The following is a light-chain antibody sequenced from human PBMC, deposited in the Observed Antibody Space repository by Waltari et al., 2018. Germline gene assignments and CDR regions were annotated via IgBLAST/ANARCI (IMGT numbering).Light chain of an antibody. CDR2: FND. CDR3: AVWDDSLNGLI. J-gene: IGLJ2*01. CDR1: SSNIGKHT. V-gene: IGLV1-44*01. Sequence: QSVFTQPPSASGTPGQRVTIACAGSSSNIGKHTVTGYQPLPGTAPKLVISFNDQRPSGVPDRFSGSKSGTSASLAISGLQSEDEADFHCAVWDDSLNGLIFGGGTKLTVL.